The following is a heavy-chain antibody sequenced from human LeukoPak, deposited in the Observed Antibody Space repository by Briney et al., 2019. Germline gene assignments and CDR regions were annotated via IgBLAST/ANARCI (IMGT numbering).Heavy chain of an antibody. D-gene: IGHD3-3*01. CDR1: GNTFTSYD. J-gene: IGHJ4*02. CDR2: MNPNSGNT. V-gene: IGHV1-8*01. CDR3: ASTTYYDFWSGYVLDY. Sequence: ASVKVSCKASGNTFTSYDINWVRQATGQGLEWMGWMNPNSGNTGYAQKFQGRVTMTRNTSISTAYMELSSLRSEDTAVYYCASTTYYDFWSGYVLDYWGQGTLVTVSS.